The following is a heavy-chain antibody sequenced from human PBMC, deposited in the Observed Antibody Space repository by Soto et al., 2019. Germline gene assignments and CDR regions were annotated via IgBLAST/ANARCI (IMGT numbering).Heavy chain of an antibody. CDR1: GFTFSTYW. Sequence: EVQLVESGGGLVQPGGSLRLSCAVSGFTFSTYWMTWVRQAPGKGLEWVANIKEDGSEKHYVDSVKGRFTISRDNAKNSLYLQMNSLRAEDTAVYFCARGGSESDYSGQGTLVTVSS. CDR2: IKEDGSEK. CDR3: ARGGSESDY. V-gene: IGHV3-7*01. D-gene: IGHD3-10*01. J-gene: IGHJ4*02.